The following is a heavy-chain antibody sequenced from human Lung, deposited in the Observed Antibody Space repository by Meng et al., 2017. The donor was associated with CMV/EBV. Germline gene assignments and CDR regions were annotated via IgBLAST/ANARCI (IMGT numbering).Heavy chain of an antibody. CDR2: ISFDGSNK. CDR1: GFTFSTYA. J-gene: IGHJ4*02. V-gene: IGHV3-30*04. CDR3: VIDGQAGAKGLDY. D-gene: IGHD6-25*01. Sequence: SXAASGFTFSTYAMHWVRQAPGKGLEWVAVISFDGSNKYYADSVRGRSIISRDNPNNTVSLQMNSLRVEDTALYYCVIDGQAGAKGLDYWGQGTXVXVAS.